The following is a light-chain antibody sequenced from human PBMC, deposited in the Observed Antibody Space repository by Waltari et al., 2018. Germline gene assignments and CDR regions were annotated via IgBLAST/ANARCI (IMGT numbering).Light chain of an antibody. CDR1: SSDVGGYNY. CDR3: SSFAGTNNFVV. J-gene: IGLJ2*01. Sequence: QSALTQPPSASGSPGQSVTISCTGTSSDVGGYNYVSWYQQHPGKAPKLMIYEVSQRPSGVPDRFSGSKSGETASLTVSGLQAEDEADYYCSSFAGTNNFVVFGGGTKLTV. V-gene: IGLV2-8*01. CDR2: EVS.